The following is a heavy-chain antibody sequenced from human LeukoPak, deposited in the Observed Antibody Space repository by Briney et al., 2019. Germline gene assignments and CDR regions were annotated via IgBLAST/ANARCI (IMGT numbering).Heavy chain of an antibody. Sequence: GGSLRLSRAASGFTFSSYAMHWVRQAPGKGLEWVAVISYDGSNKYYADAVKGRFTISRDNSKNTLYLQMNSLRAEDTAVYYCAKDTSYYDFWSGYSYYFDYWGQGTLVTVSS. V-gene: IGHV3-30*04. D-gene: IGHD3-3*01. CDR1: GFTFSSYA. J-gene: IGHJ4*02. CDR3: AKDTSYYDFWSGYSYYFDY. CDR2: ISYDGSNK.